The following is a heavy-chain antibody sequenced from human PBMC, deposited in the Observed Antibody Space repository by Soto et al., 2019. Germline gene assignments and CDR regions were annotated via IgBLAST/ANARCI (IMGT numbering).Heavy chain of an antibody. Sequence: LRLSCAASGFTFSSYWMSWVRQAPGKGLEWVANIKQDGSEKYYVDSVKGRFTISRDNAKNSLYLQMNSLRAEDTAVYYCATQPGGYSYGYDYWGQGTLVTVSS. D-gene: IGHD5-18*01. CDR3: ATQPGGYSYGYDY. CDR2: IKQDGSEK. V-gene: IGHV3-7*01. CDR1: GFTFSSYW. J-gene: IGHJ4*02.